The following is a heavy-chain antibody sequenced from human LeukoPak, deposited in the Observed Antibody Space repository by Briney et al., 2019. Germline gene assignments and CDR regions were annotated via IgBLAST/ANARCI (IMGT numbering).Heavy chain of an antibody. CDR1: GFILSSFE. Sequence: PGGSLRLSCAASGFILSSFEMSWVRQAPGKGLQWVSYIDSSGNTRYYADSVKGRFTISRDNAQNSLYLQMNSLRVEDTAVYYCARSFRRYGMDVWGQGTTVTVSS. V-gene: IGHV3-48*03. J-gene: IGHJ6*02. D-gene: IGHD3-10*01. CDR3: ARSFRRYGMDV. CDR2: IDSSGNTR.